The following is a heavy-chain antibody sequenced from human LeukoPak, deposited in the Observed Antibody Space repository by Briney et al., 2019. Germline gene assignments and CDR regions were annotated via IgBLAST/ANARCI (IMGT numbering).Heavy chain of an antibody. CDR2: ISGSGGST. D-gene: IGHD2-15*01. Sequence: GGSLRLSCAASGFTFSSYAMSWVRQAPGKGLEWVSAISGSGGSTYYADSVKGRFTISRDNSKNTLYLQMSSLRAEDTAVYYRAKDLGGRIDYWGQGTLVTVSS. J-gene: IGHJ4*02. CDR1: GFTFSSYA. V-gene: IGHV3-23*01. CDR3: AKDLGGRIDY.